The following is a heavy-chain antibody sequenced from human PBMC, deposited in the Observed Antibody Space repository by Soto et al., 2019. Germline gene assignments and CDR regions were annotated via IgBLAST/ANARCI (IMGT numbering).Heavy chain of an antibody. V-gene: IGHV4-59*01. CDR1: GGAINSDY. D-gene: IGHD2-21*02. J-gene: IGHJ4*02. CDR2: LDYTGCK. Sequence: QVQLQESGPGLVKPSETLSLTCTVSGGAINSDYWGWIRQPPGKGLEWIGYLDYTGCKHCNPSLKSQVTLSKDTSNQFSLKLSSVTAADTAVYYCARSKASCGGDCYASQGSPPFDYWGQGTLVTVSS. CDR3: ARSKASCGGDCYASQGSPPFDY.